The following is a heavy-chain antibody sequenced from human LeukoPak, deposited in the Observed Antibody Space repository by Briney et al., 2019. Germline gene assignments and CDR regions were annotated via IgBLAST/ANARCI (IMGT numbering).Heavy chain of an antibody. Sequence: SETLSLTCTVSGGSISSYYWSWIRQPPGKGLEWIGYIYSSGSTNYNPSLKSRVTISVDTSNNQFSLKLSSVTATDTAVYYCARGHSYGYGWFDPWGQGTLVTVSS. D-gene: IGHD5-18*01. J-gene: IGHJ5*02. CDR2: IYSSGST. CDR1: GGSISSYY. CDR3: ARGHSYGYGWFDP. V-gene: IGHV4-59*01.